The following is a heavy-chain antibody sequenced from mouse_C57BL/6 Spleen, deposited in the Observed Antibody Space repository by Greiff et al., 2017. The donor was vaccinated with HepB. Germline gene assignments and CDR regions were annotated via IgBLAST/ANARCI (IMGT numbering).Heavy chain of an antibody. CDR1: GFPFPDYY. CDR2: IRKKANGYTK. CDR3: ARYGDGDY. V-gene: IGHV7-3*01. Sequence: EGMLVESGGGLVQPGGSLSPSCAASGFPFPDYYMSWVRPPPGKALEWLGFIRKKANGYTKEYSASVKGRFTISRDNSQSILYLQMNALRAEDSATYYCARYGDGDYWGQGTSVTVSS. J-gene: IGHJ4*01. D-gene: IGHD3-3*01.